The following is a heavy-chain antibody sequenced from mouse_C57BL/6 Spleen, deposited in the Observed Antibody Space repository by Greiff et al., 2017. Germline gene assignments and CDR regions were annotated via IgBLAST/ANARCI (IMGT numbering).Heavy chain of an antibody. V-gene: IGHV1-80*01. Sequence: QVQLKQSGAELVKPGASVKISCKASGYAFSSYWMNWVKQRPGKGLEWIGQIYPGDGDTNYNGKFKGKATLTADKSSSTAYMQLSSLTSEDSAVYFCARSDLTGPFDYWGQGTTLTVSS. CDR3: ARSDLTGPFDY. CDR1: GYAFSSYW. J-gene: IGHJ2*01. D-gene: IGHD4-1*01. CDR2: IYPGDGDT.